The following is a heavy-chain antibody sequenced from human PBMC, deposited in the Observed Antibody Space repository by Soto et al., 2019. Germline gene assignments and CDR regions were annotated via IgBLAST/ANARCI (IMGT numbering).Heavy chain of an antibody. J-gene: IGHJ6*02. Sequence: SETLSLTCTVSGGSVSSGSYYWSWIRQPPGKGLEWIGYIYYSGSTNYNPSLKSRVTISVDTSKNQFSLKLSSVTAADTAVYYCARAESGVRDYYYGMDVWGQGTTVTVSS. D-gene: IGHD7-27*01. CDR3: ARAESGVRDYYYGMDV. CDR2: IYYSGST. V-gene: IGHV4-61*01. CDR1: GGSVSSGSYY.